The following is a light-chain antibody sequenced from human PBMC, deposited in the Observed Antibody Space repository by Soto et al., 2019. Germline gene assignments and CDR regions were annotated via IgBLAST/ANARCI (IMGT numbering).Light chain of an antibody. CDR1: QDITNY. J-gene: IGKJ4*01. Sequence: DIQMSQSPSSLSASVGDGVTITCQACQDITNYLNWYQHKPGKPPKLLIYDASNLETGVPSRFSGSGSGTAFTFTISSLQPEDIATYYCQQYDNLPFGFGGGTKVEIK. V-gene: IGKV1-33*01. CDR2: DAS. CDR3: QQYDNLPFG.